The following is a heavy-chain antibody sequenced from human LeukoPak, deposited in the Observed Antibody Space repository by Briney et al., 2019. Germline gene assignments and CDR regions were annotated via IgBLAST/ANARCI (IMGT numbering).Heavy chain of an antibody. CDR3: ARGPPYYYDSSGRFDY. J-gene: IGHJ4*02. D-gene: IGHD3-22*01. V-gene: IGHV1-2*02. CDR2: INPNSGGT. Sequence: GASVKVSCKASGYTFTGYYMHWVRQAPGQGLEWMGWINPNSGGTNYAQKFQGRVTMTRDTSISTAYMELSRLRSDDTAVYYCARGPPYYYDSSGRFDYWGQGTLVTVSS. CDR1: GYTFTGYY.